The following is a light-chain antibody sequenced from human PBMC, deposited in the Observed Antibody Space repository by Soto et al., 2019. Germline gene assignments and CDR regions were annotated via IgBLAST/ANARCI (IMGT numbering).Light chain of an antibody. J-gene: IGLJ3*02. CDR3: QSYDSSLSGWV. V-gene: IGLV1-40*01. CDR2: GNS. CDR1: RSNIGAGYD. Sequence: QSVLTQPPSVSGAPGQRITISCTGSRSNIGAGYDVHWYQQHPGTAPKLLIYGNSNRPSGVPDRFSGSKSGTSASLAITGLQAEDEADYYCQSYDSSLSGWVFGGGTKLTVL.